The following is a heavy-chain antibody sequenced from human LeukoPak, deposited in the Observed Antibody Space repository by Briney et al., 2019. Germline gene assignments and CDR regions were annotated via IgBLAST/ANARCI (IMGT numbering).Heavy chain of an antibody. CDR1: GFTVSSYA. Sequence: GGSLRLSCAASGFTVSSYAMHWVRQAPGKGLEWVAVISYDGSNKYYADSVKGRFTISRDNSKNTLYLQMNSLRAEDTAVYYCARATFVDTAMPNHNYYYMDVWGKGTTVTVSS. J-gene: IGHJ6*03. D-gene: IGHD5-18*01. V-gene: IGHV3-30*04. CDR2: ISYDGSNK. CDR3: ARATFVDTAMPNHNYYYMDV.